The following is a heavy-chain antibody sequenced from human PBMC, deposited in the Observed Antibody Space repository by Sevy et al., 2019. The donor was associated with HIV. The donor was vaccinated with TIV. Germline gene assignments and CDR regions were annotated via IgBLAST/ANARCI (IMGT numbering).Heavy chain of an antibody. CDR2: IYHSGST. CDR3: ARGGGPCYGGSCYPN. V-gene: IGHV4-38-2*01. D-gene: IGHD2-15*01. Sequence: SETLSLTCAVSGYSISSGYYWGWIRQPPGKGLEWIGSIYHSGSTSYIPSLKSRVTISLDTSKNQFSLKLNSVTAADTAVYYCARGGGPCYGGSCYPNWGQGTLVTVSS. J-gene: IGHJ4*02. CDR1: GYSISSGYY.